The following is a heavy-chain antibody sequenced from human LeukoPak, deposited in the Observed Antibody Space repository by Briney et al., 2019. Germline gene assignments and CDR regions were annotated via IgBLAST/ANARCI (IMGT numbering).Heavy chain of an antibody. Sequence: PGGSLRLSCAASGFTFNNYAMNWVRQAPGKGLEWVSSISRGGETTYYAYSAKGRFTISRDNSQNTLYLQMNSLRAEDTAVYYCARDYADYVGYFFFDYWGQGTLVTVSS. V-gene: IGHV3-23*01. D-gene: IGHD4-17*01. J-gene: IGHJ4*02. CDR2: ISRGGETT. CDR1: GFTFNNYA. CDR3: ARDYADYVGYFFFDY.